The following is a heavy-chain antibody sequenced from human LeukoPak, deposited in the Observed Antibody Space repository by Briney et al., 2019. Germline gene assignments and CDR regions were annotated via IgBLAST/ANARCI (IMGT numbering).Heavy chain of an antibody. CDR2: INHSGST. V-gene: IGHV4-34*01. D-gene: IGHD2/OR15-2a*01. CDR1: GGSFSGYY. J-gene: IGHJ4*02. CDR3: AGHHPRNTVDF. Sequence: SETLSLTCAVYGGSFSGYYWSWIRQPPGKGLGWIGEINHSGSTNYNPSLKSRVTISVDTSKNQFSLKLSSVTAADTAVYYCAGHHPRNTVDFWGQGTLVTVSS.